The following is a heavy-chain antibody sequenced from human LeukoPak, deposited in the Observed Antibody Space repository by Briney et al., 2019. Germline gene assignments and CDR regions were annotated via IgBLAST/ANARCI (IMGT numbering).Heavy chain of an antibody. V-gene: IGHV1-3*01. CDR2: INAGNGNT. CDR3: ARDWAMITFGGAPSVAFDI. D-gene: IGHD3-16*01. Sequence: GASVKVSCKTSGYTFTTYAIHWVRQAPGQRPEWMGWINAGNGNTQYSQKFQDRVTMTTDTSTSTAYMELRSLRSDDTAVYYCARDWAMITFGGAPSVAFDIWGQGTMVTVSS. J-gene: IGHJ3*02. CDR1: GYTFTTYA.